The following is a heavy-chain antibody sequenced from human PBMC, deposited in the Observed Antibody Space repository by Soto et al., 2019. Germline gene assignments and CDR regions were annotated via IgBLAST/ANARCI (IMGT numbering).Heavy chain of an antibody. Sequence: GESLKISCKGSGYSFISYWMGWVRQMPGKGPEWMGIIYPGDSDTKYSPSFQGQVTISVDKSISTAYLQWSSLKASDTAIYYCARRSYHDSSGYLDYWGQGTLVTVS. CDR2: IYPGDSDT. CDR3: ARRSYHDSSGYLDY. D-gene: IGHD3-22*01. CDR1: GYSFISYW. J-gene: IGHJ4*02. V-gene: IGHV5-51*01.